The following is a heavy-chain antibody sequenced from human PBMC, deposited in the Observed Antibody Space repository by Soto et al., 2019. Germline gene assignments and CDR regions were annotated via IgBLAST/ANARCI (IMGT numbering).Heavy chain of an antibody. CDR1: GFTFSIYA. D-gene: IGHD6-13*01. CDR3: AKGGGSSWYVPYYFDY. J-gene: IGHJ4*02. CDR2: ISGSGGST. Sequence: GGSLRLSCAASGFTFSIYAMSWVRQAPGKGLEWASAISGSGGSTYYADSVKGRFTISRDNSKNTLYLQMNSLRAEDTAVYYCAKGGGSSWYVPYYFDYWGQGTLVTVSS. V-gene: IGHV3-23*01.